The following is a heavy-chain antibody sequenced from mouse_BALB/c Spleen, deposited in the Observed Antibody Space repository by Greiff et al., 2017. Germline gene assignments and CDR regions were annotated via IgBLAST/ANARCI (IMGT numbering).Heavy chain of an antibody. Sequence: EVQLQESGPGLVKPSQSLSLTCTVTGYSITSDYAWNWIRQFPGNKLEWMGYISYSGSTSYNPSLKSRISITRDTSKNQFFLQLNSVTTEDTATYYCARGYGSGSWFAYWGQGTLVTVSA. CDR1: GYSITSDYA. CDR2: ISYSGST. J-gene: IGHJ3*01. D-gene: IGHD1-1*01. CDR3: ARGYGSGSWFAY. V-gene: IGHV3-2*02.